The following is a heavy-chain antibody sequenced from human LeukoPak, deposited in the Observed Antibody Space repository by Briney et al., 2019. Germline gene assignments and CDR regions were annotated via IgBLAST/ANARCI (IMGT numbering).Heavy chain of an antibody. J-gene: IGHJ4*02. CDR1: GGSFSGYY. V-gene: IGHV4-34*01. Sequence: PSETLSLTCAVYGGSFSGYYWSWIRQPPGKGLEWIGEINHSGSPNYNPSLKSRVTISVDTSKNQFSLKLSSVTAADTAVYYCARGHTAMVFRKYYFDYWGQGTLVTVSS. CDR2: INHSGSP. D-gene: IGHD5-18*01. CDR3: ARGHTAMVFRKYYFDY.